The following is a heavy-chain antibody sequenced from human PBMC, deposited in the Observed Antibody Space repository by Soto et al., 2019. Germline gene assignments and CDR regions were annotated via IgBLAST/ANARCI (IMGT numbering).Heavy chain of an antibody. J-gene: IGHJ6*02. V-gene: IGHV1-2*04. D-gene: IGHD3-3*01. CDR1: GYTFTGYY. Sequence: QVQLVQSGAEVKKPGASVKVSCKASGYTFTGYYMHWVRQAPGQGLEWMGWINTNSGGTNYAQKFQGXVXXXRXXSISTAYMELSRLRSDDTAVYYCARAPHFWSVSSGGYGMDVWGQGTTVTVSS. CDR3: ARAPHFWSVSSGGYGMDV. CDR2: INTNSGGT.